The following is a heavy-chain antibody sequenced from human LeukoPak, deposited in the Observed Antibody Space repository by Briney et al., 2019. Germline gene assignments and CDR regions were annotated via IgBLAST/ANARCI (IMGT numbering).Heavy chain of an antibody. J-gene: IGHJ3*02. CDR2: ISGSGDSI. CDR3: AKGGLGYCSSTSCYRLAAFDI. D-gene: IGHD2-2*01. V-gene: IGHV3-23*01. CDR1: GFTFSSYA. Sequence: QSGGSLRLSCAASGFTFSSYAMGWVRQAPGKGLAWVSSISGSGDSIYYADSVKGRFTFSRDNSKNTLYLQMNSLRAEDTAVYYCAKGGLGYCSSTSCYRLAAFDIWGQGTMVTVSS.